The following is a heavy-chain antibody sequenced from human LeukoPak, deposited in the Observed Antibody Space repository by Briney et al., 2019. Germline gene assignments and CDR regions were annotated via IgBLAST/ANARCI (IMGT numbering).Heavy chain of an antibody. CDR1: GYTFIDYH. CDR2: INPTSGGT. J-gene: IGHJ4*02. D-gene: IGHD6-13*01. Sequence: ASVKVSCKASGYTFIDYHIHWVRQAPGQGLEWMGWINPTSGGTKYAQKFQGRVTMTRDTSISTAYMELSRLTSDDTAVYYCATHSIAAVGFDYWGQGTLVTVSS. V-gene: IGHV1-2*02. CDR3: ATHSIAAVGFDY.